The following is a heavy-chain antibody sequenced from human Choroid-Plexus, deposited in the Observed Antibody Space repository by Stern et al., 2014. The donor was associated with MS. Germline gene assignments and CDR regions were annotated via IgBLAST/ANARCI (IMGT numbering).Heavy chain of an antibody. CDR2: VSYDGSNK. V-gene: IGHV3-30*18. CDR3: AKDRQYLTYFFDH. Sequence: VQLVESGGGVVQPGRPLRLSCVASGFTFGGCAMHWVRQAPGKGLGWVAGVSYDGSNKYYADSVKGRFTISRDNSQNTLYMQMSSLRPEDTAVYYCAKDRQYLTYFFDHWGQGSLVTVSS. J-gene: IGHJ5*02. CDR1: GFTFGGCA. D-gene: IGHD2/OR15-2a*01.